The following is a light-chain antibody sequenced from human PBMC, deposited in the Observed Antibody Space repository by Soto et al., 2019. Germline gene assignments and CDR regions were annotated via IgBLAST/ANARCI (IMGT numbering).Light chain of an antibody. V-gene: IGKV3-11*01. Sequence: VLTQSPVTLSLSPGDRATLSCRASQSVSTYLAWYRQVPGQPPRLLIYDTTNRPAGIPPRFSGSRSGTDFTLTISSVEPEDFALYYCHQRNTFGQGTRLEIK. CDR3: HQRNT. CDR1: QSVSTY. CDR2: DTT. J-gene: IGKJ5*01.